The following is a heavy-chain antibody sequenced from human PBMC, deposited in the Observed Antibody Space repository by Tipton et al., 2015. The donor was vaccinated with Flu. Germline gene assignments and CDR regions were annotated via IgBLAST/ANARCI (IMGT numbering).Heavy chain of an antibody. J-gene: IGHJ4*02. D-gene: IGHD2-15*01. CDR1: GGSISSDDYF. CDR2: IYYSGST. Sequence: TLSLTCTVSGGSISSDDYFWGWIRQPPGKGLEWIGRIYYSGSTYYSSSLKSRVTISLDTSNNQFSLKVTSVTAADTAVYYCARKYCSGGSCYHFDYWGQGTLVTVSS. V-gene: IGHV4-39*07. CDR3: ARKYCSGGSCYHFDY.